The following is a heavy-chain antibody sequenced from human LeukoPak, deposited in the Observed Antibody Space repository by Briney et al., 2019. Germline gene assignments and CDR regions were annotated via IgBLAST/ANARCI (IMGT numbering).Heavy chain of an antibody. J-gene: IGHJ2*01. V-gene: IGHV3-21*01. CDR2: ITGSSSHI. CDR3: ASSDDSSGSWYFDL. D-gene: IGHD3-22*01. Sequence: GGSLRLSCAASGFTFSSFNMNWVRQAPGKGLEWVSSITGSSSHIFYSDSVKGRFTISRDNAKNSLYLQMNSLRAEDTAVYYCASSDDSSGSWYFDLWGRGTLVTVSS. CDR1: GFTFSSFN.